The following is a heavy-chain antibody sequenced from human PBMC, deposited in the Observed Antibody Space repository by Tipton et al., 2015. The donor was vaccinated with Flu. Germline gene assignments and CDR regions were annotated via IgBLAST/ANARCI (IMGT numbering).Heavy chain of an antibody. J-gene: IGHJ6*02. CDR3: ARARAPYYYYAMDV. CDR1: DDSITFYY. CDR2: IYSSGST. D-gene: IGHD3-10*01. Sequence: TLSLTCTVSDDSITFYYWSWVRQPPGKGLEWIGYIYSSGSTNYNPSLRGRVTISVGTSKNQLSLRLSSVTAADTAVYYCARARAPYYYYAMDVWGQGTTVTVSS. V-gene: IGHV4-59*01.